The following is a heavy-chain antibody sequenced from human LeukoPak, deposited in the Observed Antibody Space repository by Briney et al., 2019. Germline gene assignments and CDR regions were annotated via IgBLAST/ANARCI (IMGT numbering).Heavy chain of an antibody. Sequence: KPGGSLRLSCAASGFTFSDYYMSWIRQAPGKGLEWVSYITSSGSTIYYADSMKGRFTISRDHAKHSLFLQLDSLRAEDTAVYYCARIGRPAAFDIWGQGTLVIVSS. CDR3: ARIGRPAAFDI. CDR2: ITSSGSTI. J-gene: IGHJ3*02. V-gene: IGHV3-11*01. D-gene: IGHD6-6*01. CDR1: GFTFSDYY.